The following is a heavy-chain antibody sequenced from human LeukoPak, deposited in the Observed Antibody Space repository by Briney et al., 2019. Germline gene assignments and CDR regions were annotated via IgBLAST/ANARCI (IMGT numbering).Heavy chain of an antibody. CDR3: ARRLQSQWELRAFDI. D-gene: IGHD1-26*01. V-gene: IGHV5-51*01. J-gene: IGHJ3*02. Sequence: GESLTISCKGSGYSFTSYGIGWARQMPGKGLEWMGIIYPGDSDTRYSPSFQGPVTISPDTSISTAYLQWSSLKASHTAMYYCARRLQSQWELRAFDIWGQGTMVTVSS. CDR1: GYSFTSYG. CDR2: IYPGDSDT.